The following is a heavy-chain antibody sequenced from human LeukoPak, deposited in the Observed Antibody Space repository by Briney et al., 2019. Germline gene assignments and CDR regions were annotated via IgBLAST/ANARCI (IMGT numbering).Heavy chain of an antibody. CDR1: GFTFSSYG. CDR3: AKGRGDYYDSSGYFSGGFDI. D-gene: IGHD3-22*01. V-gene: IGHV3-30*18. Sequence: GGSLRLSRAASGFTFSSYGMHWVRQAPGKGLEWVAAISYDGSNKYYADSVEGRFTISRDNSKNTLYLQMNSLRAEDTAVCYCAKGRGDYYDSSGYFSGGFDIWGQGTMVTVSS. CDR2: ISYDGSNK. J-gene: IGHJ3*02.